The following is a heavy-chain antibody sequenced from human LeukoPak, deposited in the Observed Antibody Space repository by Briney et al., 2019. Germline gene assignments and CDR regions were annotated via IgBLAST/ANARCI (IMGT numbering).Heavy chain of an antibody. Sequence: GASVKVSCKASGYTFTGYYMHWVRQAPGQGLEWMGGINPNSGGTNYAQKFQGRVTMTRDTTISTAYMELSRLRSDDTAVYYCAREHGVAGNLRYYYYYYGMDVWGQGTTVTVSS. V-gene: IGHV1-2*02. CDR1: GYTFTGYY. J-gene: IGHJ6*02. CDR3: AREHGVAGNLRYYYYYYGMDV. CDR2: INPNSGGT. D-gene: IGHD1-14*01.